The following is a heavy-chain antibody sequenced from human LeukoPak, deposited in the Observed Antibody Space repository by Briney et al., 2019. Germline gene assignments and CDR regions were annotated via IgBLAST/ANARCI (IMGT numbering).Heavy chain of an antibody. V-gene: IGHV3-7*01. CDR3: ARDHIGYCSGGSCYA. Sequence: GGSLRLSCAASGFTFSSYWMSWVRQAPGKGLEWVANIKQDGSEKYYVDSVKGRFTISRDNAKNSLYLQMNSLRAEDTAVYYCARDHIGYCSGGSCYAWGQGTLVTVSS. D-gene: IGHD2-15*01. J-gene: IGHJ5*02. CDR1: GFTFSSYW. CDR2: IKQDGSEK.